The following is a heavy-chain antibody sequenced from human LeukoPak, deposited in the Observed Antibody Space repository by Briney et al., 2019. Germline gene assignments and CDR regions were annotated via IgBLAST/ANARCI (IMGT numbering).Heavy chain of an antibody. J-gene: IGHJ4*02. CDR2: IIPIFGTA. CDR3: ARGKWELLRVLFDY. CDR1: GGTFSSYA. Sequence: SVKVSCKASGGTFSSYAISWVRQAPGQGLEWMGGIIPIFGTANYAQKFQGRVTITTDESTSTAYMELSSLRSEDTAVYYCARGKWELLRVLFDYWGQGTPVTVSS. V-gene: IGHV1-69*05. D-gene: IGHD1-26*01.